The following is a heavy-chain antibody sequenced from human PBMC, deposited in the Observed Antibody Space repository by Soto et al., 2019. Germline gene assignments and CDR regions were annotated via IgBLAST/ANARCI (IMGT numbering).Heavy chain of an antibody. Sequence: EVQLLESGGGLVQPGGSLRLSCAASGFTFSSYAMSWVRQAPGKGLEWVSVIYSGGSTYYADSVKGRFTISRDNSKNTLYLQMNSLRAEDTAVYYCARERRAAAGTGYYYYYGMDVWGQGTTVTVSS. D-gene: IGHD6-13*01. V-gene: IGHV3-23*03. CDR1: GFTFSSYA. J-gene: IGHJ6*02. CDR3: ARERRAAAGTGYYYYYGMDV. CDR2: IYSGGST.